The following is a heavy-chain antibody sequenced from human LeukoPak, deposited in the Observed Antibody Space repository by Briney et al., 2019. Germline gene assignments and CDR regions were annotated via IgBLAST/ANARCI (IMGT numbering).Heavy chain of an antibody. CDR2: INPSISSR. V-gene: IGHV1-46*01. CDR3: ARPGMWSSTND. D-gene: IGHD2-21*01. J-gene: IGHJ4*02. Sequence: ASVKVSCKASGYTVTNYYMHWVRQAPGQGLEWMGMINPSISSRTYAQKFQGRVPVTSATSTSTVYMEVSSLRSEDTAIYYCARPGMWSSTNDWGQGTLVTVSS. CDR1: GYTVTNYY.